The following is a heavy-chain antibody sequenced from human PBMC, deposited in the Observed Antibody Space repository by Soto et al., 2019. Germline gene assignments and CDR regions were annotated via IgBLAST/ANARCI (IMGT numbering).Heavy chain of an antibody. D-gene: IGHD3-16*01. J-gene: IGHJ6*02. CDR2: ISSSSGTI. V-gene: IGHV3-48*02. Sequence: GGSLRLSCAASGFTFSSYSMNWVRQAPGKGLEWVSYISSSSGTIYYADSVKGRFTISRDNAKNSLYLQMNSLRDEDTAVYYCARDSPPRGVWGGYYYYYGMDVWGQGTTVTVSS. CDR1: GFTFSSYS. CDR3: ARDSPPRGVWGGYYYYYGMDV.